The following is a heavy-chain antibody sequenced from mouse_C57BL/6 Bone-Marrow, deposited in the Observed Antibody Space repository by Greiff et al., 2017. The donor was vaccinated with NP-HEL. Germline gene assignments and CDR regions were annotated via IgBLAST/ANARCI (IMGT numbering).Heavy chain of an antibody. J-gene: IGHJ2*01. CDR1: GFTFSSYG. V-gene: IGHV5-6*02. CDR2: ISSGGSYT. Sequence: EVKLMESGGDLVKPGGSLKLSCAASGFTFSSYGMSWVRQTPDKRLEWVATISSGGSYTYYPDSVKGRFTISRDNAKNTLYLQMSSLKSEDTAMYYCARRSPIDYWGQGTTLTVSS. CDR3: ARRSPIDY.